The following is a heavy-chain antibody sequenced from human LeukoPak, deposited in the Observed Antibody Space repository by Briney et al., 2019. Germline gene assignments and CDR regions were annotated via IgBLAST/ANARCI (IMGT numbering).Heavy chain of an antibody. CDR1: GASISSYY. Sequence: SETLSLTCSVSGASISSYYYNWIGQSPGKGLEGIGDIYYSWSTNYNPSLKSRVTISLDTSNTQFSLKLSSVTAAETAVYYCARVLLSSGYSTWGQGTLVTVSS. CDR3: ARVLLSSGYST. CDR2: IYYSWST. V-gene: IGHV4-59*01. J-gene: IGHJ5*02. D-gene: IGHD3-22*01.